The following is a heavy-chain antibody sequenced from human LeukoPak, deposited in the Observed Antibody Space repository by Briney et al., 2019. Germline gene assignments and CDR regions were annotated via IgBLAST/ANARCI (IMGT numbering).Heavy chain of an antibody. V-gene: IGHV3-11*01. CDR3: AKAGYGGWLVANRDPYYFDY. D-gene: IGHD4-23*01. CDR1: GFTFSDYY. CDR2: ISSSGSTI. J-gene: IGHJ4*02. Sequence: RPGGSLRLSCAASGFTFSDYYMNRIRQAPGKGLEWVSYISSSGSTIYYADSVKGRFTISRDNAKNSLYLQMNSLRAEDTALYYCAKAGYGGWLVANRDPYYFDYWGQGTLVTVSS.